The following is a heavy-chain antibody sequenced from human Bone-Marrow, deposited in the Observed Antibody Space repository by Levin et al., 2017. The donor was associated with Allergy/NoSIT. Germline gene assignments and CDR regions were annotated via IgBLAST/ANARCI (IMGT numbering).Heavy chain of an antibody. Sequence: SGPTLVKPTQTLTLTCTFSGFSLSSTEMYVSWIRQPPGKALEWLALIAWDDDKYYSTSLRSRLTISKDTSKNQVVLTMTNMDPADTATYYCARHCAFGTWYRQAFDYWGQGSLVTVSS. D-gene: IGHD2-15*01. CDR2: IAWDDDK. J-gene: IGHJ4*02. V-gene: IGHV2-70*13. CDR3: ARHCAFGTWYRQAFDY. CDR1: GFSLSSTEMY.